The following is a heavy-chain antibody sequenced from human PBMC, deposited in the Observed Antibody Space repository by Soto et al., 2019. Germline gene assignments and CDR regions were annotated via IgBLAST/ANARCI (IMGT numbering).Heavy chain of an antibody. D-gene: IGHD6-19*01. CDR3: ARGIAVAGTVDY. V-gene: IGHV1-69*13. Sequence: SVKVSCKASGGTFSSYTISWVRQAPGQRLEWMGGIIPIFGTANYAQKFQGRVTITADESTSTAYMELSSLRSEDTAVYYCARGIAVAGTVDYWGQGTLVTVSS. CDR1: GGTFSSYT. J-gene: IGHJ4*02. CDR2: IIPIFGTA.